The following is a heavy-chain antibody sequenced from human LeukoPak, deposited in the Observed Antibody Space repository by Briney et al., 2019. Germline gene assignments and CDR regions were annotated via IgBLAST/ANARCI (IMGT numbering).Heavy chain of an antibody. J-gene: IGHJ5*02. D-gene: IGHD2-15*01. V-gene: IGHV3-33*01. CDR3: ARVGVVVVAATPTWFDP. CDR2: IWYDGSNK. Sequence: GGSLRLSCAASGFTFSSYGMHWVRQAPGKGLEWVAVIWYDGSNKYYADSVKGRFTISRDNAKNSLYLQMNSLRAEDTAVYYCARVGVVVVAATPTWFDPWGQGTLVTVSS. CDR1: GFTFSSYG.